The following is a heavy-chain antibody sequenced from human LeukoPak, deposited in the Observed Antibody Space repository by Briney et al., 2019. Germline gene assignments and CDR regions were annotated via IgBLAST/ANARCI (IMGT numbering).Heavy chain of an antibody. CDR1: GGSFSNYA. CDR2: IIHVFGTA. CDR3: ARGEVPPHYFDY. Sequence: GASVKVSCKASGGSFSNYAISWVRQAPGQGLEWMGGIIHVFGTATYAQKFQGRVTITADKSTSTAYMELSSLRSEDTAVYYCARGEVPPHYFDYWGQGTLVTVSS. V-gene: IGHV1-69*06. J-gene: IGHJ4*02.